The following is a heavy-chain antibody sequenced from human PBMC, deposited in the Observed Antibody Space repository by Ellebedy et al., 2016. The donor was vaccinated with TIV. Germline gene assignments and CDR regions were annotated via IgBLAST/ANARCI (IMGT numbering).Heavy chain of an antibody. J-gene: IGHJ5*01. D-gene: IGHD4-17*01. Sequence: ASVKVSCKASGYTFTKYYFHWIRQAPGQGLEWMGVLDARVGSTVYAQKVQGRVTMTRDTSTRTVYMELTSLRSDDTAVYYCASVPSAGADFWGQGTLVTVS. CDR1: GYTFTKYY. CDR3: ASVPSAGADF. V-gene: IGHV1-46*01. CDR2: LDARVGST.